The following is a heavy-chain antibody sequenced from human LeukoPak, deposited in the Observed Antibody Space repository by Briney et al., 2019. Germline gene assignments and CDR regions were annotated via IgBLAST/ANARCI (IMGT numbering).Heavy chain of an antibody. CDR3: ATGAQDGFQYPVG. CDR2: FDPEDGET. V-gene: IGHV1-24*01. Sequence: ASVTVSSSVSGYTLTELSMHWVRQAPGKGLEWMGGFDPEDGETIYAQKLQGRVTMAEDTSTDTAYMELSSLRSEDTAVYYCATGAQDGFQYPVGWGQVPLLTLSS. D-gene: IGHD5-24*01. J-gene: IGHJ4*02. CDR1: GYTLTELS.